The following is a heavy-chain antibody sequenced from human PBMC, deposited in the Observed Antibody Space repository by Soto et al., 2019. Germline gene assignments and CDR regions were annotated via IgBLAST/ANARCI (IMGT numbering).Heavy chain of an antibody. D-gene: IGHD4-17*01. CDR2: ISYSGST. CDR3: ARSPEATVTAFDH. V-gene: IGHV4-31*02. CDR1: GGSISSDGYY. J-gene: IGHJ4*02. Sequence: QVQLQESGPGVVKPSQTLSLTCTVSGGSISSDGYYWSWIRQHPVRGLEGIGYISYSGSTYYNPSITSRVTISVGQHKIQFSLKLNSVTAESTAVYYCARSPEATVTAFDHWSRVTLVTVSS.